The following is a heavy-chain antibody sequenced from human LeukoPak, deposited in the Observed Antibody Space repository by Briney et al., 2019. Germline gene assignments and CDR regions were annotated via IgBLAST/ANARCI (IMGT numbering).Heavy chain of an antibody. CDR3: AISYCSGGSCYLRDAFDI. Sequence: SVKVSCKASGGTFSSYAISWVRQAPGQGLEWMGRITPILGIANYAQKFQGRVTITADKSTSTAYMELSSLRSEDTAVYYCAISYCSGGSCYLRDAFDIWGQGTMVTVSS. J-gene: IGHJ3*02. CDR1: GGTFSSYA. D-gene: IGHD2-15*01. CDR2: ITPILGIA. V-gene: IGHV1-69*04.